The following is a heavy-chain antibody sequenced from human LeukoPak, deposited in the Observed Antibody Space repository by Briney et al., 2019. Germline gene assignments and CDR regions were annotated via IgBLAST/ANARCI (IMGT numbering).Heavy chain of an antibody. J-gene: IGHJ4*02. CDR1: GYSISSGYY. D-gene: IGHD3-10*01. CDR2: ISHAGST. Sequence: SETLSLTCTVSGYSISSGYYWGWVRQPPGKGLEWIGSISHAGSTDYGPSLKSRVTISLDTSKNQFSLKLRPVTAADTAVYYCARILRGVIVTSFDYWGQGILVTVSS. V-gene: IGHV4-38-2*02. CDR3: ARILRGVIVTSFDY.